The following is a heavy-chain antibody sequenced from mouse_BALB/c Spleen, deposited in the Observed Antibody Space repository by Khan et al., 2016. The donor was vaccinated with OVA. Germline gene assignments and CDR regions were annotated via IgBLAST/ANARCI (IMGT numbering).Heavy chain of an antibody. Sequence: QLQQSGAELMKPGASVKISCKATGYAFRSYWIEWVKQRTGHGLEWVGEILPGTGNTKYNEKFEGKATFTADTSSNTAYLQLNSLTSEDSAVYYCARPYYADYWGQGTTLTVSS. CDR3: ARPYYADY. J-gene: IGHJ2*01. CDR2: ILPGTGNT. CDR1: GYAFRSYW. D-gene: IGHD2-10*01. V-gene: IGHV1-9*01.